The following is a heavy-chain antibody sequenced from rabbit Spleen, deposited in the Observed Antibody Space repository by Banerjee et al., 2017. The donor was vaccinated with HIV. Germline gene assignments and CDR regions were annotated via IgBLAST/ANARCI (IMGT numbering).Heavy chain of an antibody. CDR2: FNTNNGDT. D-gene: IGHD1-1*01. CDR3: ARNYVNAFDP. V-gene: IGHV1S40*01. Sequence: WVEETGEGLVNPGEALKLTGTAAGYSFGSSDTWCWVCQVPGKGLEWIACFNTNNGDTDYANWPKCRFTIPKTSSTSVTLQITSLTAAVTATYFCARNYVNAFDPWGQGTLVTVS. J-gene: IGHJ2*01. CDR1: GYSFGSSDT.